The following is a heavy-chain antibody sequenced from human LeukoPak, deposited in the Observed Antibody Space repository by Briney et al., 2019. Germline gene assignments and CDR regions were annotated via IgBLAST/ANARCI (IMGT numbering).Heavy chain of an antibody. CDR1: GYSISTGSY. CDR2: IFHSGST. CDR3: AREDGSSWYHNWFDP. J-gene: IGHJ5*02. D-gene: IGHD6-13*01. Sequence: SETLSLICTVSGYSISTGSYWGWIRQPPGKGLEWIGSIFHSGSTNYNPSLKSRVTMSVDTSKNQFSLKLSSVTAADTAVYYCAREDGSSWYHNWFDPWGQGTLVTVSS. V-gene: IGHV4-38-2*02.